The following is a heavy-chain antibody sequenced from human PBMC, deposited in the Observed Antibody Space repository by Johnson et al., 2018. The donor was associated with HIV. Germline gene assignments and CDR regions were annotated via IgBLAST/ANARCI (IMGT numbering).Heavy chain of an antibody. CDR3: AGDLVVVGPSALVGALDI. Sequence: QVQLVESGGGLVKPGGSLRLSCAASGFTFSYYGMHWVRQAPGKGLEWVAVIWYDGSNKYSADSVRGRFTISRDNAKNSLYLQMNSLRAEDTALYYCAGDLVVVGPSALVGALDIWGQGTMVTVSS. CDR1: GFTFSYYG. CDR2: IWYDGSNK. V-gene: IGHV3-33*08. D-gene: IGHD2-2*01. J-gene: IGHJ3*02.